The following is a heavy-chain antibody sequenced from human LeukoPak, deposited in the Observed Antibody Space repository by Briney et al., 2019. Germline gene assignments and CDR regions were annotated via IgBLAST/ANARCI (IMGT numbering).Heavy chain of an antibody. CDR2: ITTSSSYT. CDR1: GFTFGEYY. Sequence: GGSLRLSCTASGFTFGEYYMTWIRQAPGKGLEWVSYITTSSSYTNYADSVTGRFTISRDDAKNSLYLQMNSLRAEDTAVHYCARGHGGNVDYWGRGTLVTVSS. CDR3: ARGHGGNVDY. V-gene: IGHV3-11*05. D-gene: IGHD4-23*01. J-gene: IGHJ4*02.